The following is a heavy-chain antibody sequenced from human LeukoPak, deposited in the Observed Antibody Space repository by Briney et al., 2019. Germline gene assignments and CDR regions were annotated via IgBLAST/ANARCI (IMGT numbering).Heavy chain of an antibody. V-gene: IGHV1-46*01. CDR2: INPSSGST. CDR1: GFTFTSYY. Sequence: ASVKVSCKASGFTFTSYYMHWVRQAPAQGLEWMGIINPSSGSTSYTQKVQGRVTMTRDTSTSTSYMELSSLKSEDTAVYYCARAQQTDIVVVPATRGFDFWGQGTLVTVSS. D-gene: IGHD2-2*01. J-gene: IGHJ4*01. CDR3: ARAQQTDIVVVPATRGFDF.